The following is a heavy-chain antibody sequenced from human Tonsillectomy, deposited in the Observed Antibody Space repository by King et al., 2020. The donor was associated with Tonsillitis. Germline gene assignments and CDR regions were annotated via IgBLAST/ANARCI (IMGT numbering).Heavy chain of an antibody. CDR3: TRVSTMIVVVPDY. J-gene: IGHJ4*02. D-gene: IGHD3-22*01. CDR1: GFTFGEYA. V-gene: IGHV3-49*04. Sequence: VQLVESWGGLVQPGRSLRLSCTASGFTFGEYALSWVRQALGNGLDGISFIRSKAFGATTEYAASVKGRFTISRDDSESIAYLQMNSLKTEDTAVYFCTRVSTMIVVVPDYWGQGTLVTVSS. CDR2: IRSKAFGATT.